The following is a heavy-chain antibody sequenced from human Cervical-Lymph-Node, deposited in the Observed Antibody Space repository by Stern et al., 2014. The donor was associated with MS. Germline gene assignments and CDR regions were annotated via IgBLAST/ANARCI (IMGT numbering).Heavy chain of an antibody. CDR2: DSAYNGNS. V-gene: IGHV1-18*04. CDR3: ARGGIVVVKPDAFDI. D-gene: IGHD2-21*01. J-gene: IGHJ3*02. CDR1: GYSFTSYG. Sequence: QVQLGKSGAEVKKPGATVKVSCTASGYSFTSYGVSGVRKAPGQGLAWMGCDSAYNGNSNYAQKLQGRVTMTTDTSTSTAYMDLRSLSSDDTAVYYCARGGIVVVKPDAFDIWGQGTMVTVSS.